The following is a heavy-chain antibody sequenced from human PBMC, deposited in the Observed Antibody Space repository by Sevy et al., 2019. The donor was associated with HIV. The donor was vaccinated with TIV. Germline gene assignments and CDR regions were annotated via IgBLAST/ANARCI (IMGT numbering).Heavy chain of an antibody. D-gene: IGHD1-26*01. Sequence: SETLSLTCTVSGGXITSLYWXWIRQPPGKGLEWIANIYXNGHINYNPSLKSRVTLSLDTSKNQFSLRLSSVTAADTAMYYCAGEXAWGXGYSXGQGTLVTVSS. J-gene: IGHJ5*01. CDR1: GGXITSLY. CDR2: IYXNGHI. CDR3: AGEXAWGXGYS. V-gene: IGHV4-59*08.